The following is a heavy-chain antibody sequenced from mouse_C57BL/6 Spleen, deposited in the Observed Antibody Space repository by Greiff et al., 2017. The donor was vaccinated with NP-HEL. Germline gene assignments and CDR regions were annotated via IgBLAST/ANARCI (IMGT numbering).Heavy chain of an antibody. CDR2: IYPGSGNT. Sequence: VQLQQSGPELVKPGASVKISCKASGYSFTSYYIHWVKQRPGQGLEWIGWIYPGSGNTKYNEKFKGKATLTADTSSSTAYMQLSSLTSEDSAVYYCARPRANLGIYYAMDYWGQGTSVTVSS. V-gene: IGHV1-66*01. D-gene: IGHD3-1*01. CDR3: ARPRANLGIYYAMDY. CDR1: GYSFTSYY. J-gene: IGHJ4*01.